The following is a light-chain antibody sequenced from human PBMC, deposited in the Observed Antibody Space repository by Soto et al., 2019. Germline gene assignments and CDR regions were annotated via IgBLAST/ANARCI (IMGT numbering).Light chain of an antibody. J-gene: IGKJ1*01. CDR2: TTS. CDR1: QTVSKF. CDR3: QQTYTLPRT. V-gene: IGKV1-39*01. Sequence: DIQMTQSPSSLSASVGDRVTIACRASQTVSKFVNWYQQKPGKVPTLLIFTTSTLHSGLPSRFSGSGSGTEFTLTINGLPPEHFAPYYCQQTYTLPRTFAQGTKVDIK.